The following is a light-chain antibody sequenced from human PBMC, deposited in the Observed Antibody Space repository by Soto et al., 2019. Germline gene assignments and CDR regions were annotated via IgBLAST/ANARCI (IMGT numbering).Light chain of an antibody. V-gene: IGLV2-8*01. CDR2: EVS. CDR3: NSYAGSNNFL. J-gene: IGLJ1*01. Sequence: QSALTQPPSASGSPGQSVTISCTGTSSDVGGYNYVSWYQQHPGKAPKLMIHEVSKRPSGVPDRFSGSKSGNTASLTVSGLQAEDEADYYCNSYAGSNNFLFGTGTKVTVL. CDR1: SSDVGGYNY.